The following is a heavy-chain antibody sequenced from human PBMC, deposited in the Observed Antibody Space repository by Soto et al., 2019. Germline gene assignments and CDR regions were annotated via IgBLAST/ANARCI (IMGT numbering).Heavy chain of an antibody. J-gene: IGHJ5*02. CDR3: ARWDTVMVTPRFDP. CDR2: IIPIVGTA. V-gene: IGHV1-69*13. CDR1: GGTFSSYA. Sequence: SVKVSCKASGGTFSSYAISWVRQAPGQGLEWMGGIIPIVGTANYAQKFQGRDTITADESTSTAYMELSSLRSEDTAVYYCARWDTVMVTPRFDPWGQGTLVTVSS. D-gene: IGHD5-18*01.